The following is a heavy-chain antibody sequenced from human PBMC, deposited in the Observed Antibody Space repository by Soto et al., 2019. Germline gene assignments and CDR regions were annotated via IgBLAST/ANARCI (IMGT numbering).Heavy chain of an antibody. CDR2: MYPGNSVS. CDR3: ARLPRDCNKTWCYYDVH. J-gene: IGHJ4*02. D-gene: IGHD3-16*01. V-gene: IGHV5-51*01. Sequence: GESLKISCRGSGYDFNTNWFGWVRQLPGRGLEWLGIMYPGNSVSTLHPSLLGHVTLSADVTVSTAFLQWRTLKTSDSGMYSSARLPRDCNKTWCYYDVHWGRETSVAVST. CDR1: GYDFNTNW.